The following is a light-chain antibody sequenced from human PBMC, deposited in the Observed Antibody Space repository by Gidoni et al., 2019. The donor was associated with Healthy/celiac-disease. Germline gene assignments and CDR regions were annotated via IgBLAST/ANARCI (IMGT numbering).Light chain of an antibody. Sequence: EILLTQSPATLSLSPGERATLSCRASQSVSSYLAWYQQKPGQAPRLLIYDASNRATGIPARFSGRGSGTDFTLTISSLEPEDFAVYYCQQRSNWMYTFGQGTKLEIK. J-gene: IGKJ2*01. CDR1: QSVSSY. V-gene: IGKV3-11*01. CDR3: QQRSNWMYT. CDR2: DAS.